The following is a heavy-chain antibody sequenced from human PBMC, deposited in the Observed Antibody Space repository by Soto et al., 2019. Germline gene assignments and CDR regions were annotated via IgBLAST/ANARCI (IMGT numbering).Heavy chain of an antibody. J-gene: IGHJ6*03. Sequence: QVQLQESGPGLVKPSETLSLSCSVSGGSISGHYWSWVRQTPGKGLEWIGYMYYSGSTNYNPSLKSRVSISVDTSKNQFSLRLPAVTAADTAVYYCARGPYYDLIWNYYYMDVWGKGTTVTVSS. CDR2: MYYSGST. CDR3: ARGPYYDLIWNYYYMDV. CDR1: GGSISGHY. V-gene: IGHV4-59*08. D-gene: IGHD3-16*01.